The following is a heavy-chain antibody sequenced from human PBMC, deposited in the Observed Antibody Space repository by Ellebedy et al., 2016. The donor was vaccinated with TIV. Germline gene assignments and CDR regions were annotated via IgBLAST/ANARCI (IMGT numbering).Heavy chain of an antibody. D-gene: IGHD3-10*02. CDR2: INHSGST. J-gene: IGHJ5*02. CDR3: ARGGYGDYVRWFDP. V-gene: IGHV4-34*01. Sequence: SETLSLTXAVYGGSFSGYYWTWIRQPPGKGLEWIGEINHSGSTNYNPSLKSRVTISVDTSKNQFSLKLSSVTAADTAIYYCARGGYGDYVRWFDPWGQGTLVTVSS. CDR1: GGSFSGYY.